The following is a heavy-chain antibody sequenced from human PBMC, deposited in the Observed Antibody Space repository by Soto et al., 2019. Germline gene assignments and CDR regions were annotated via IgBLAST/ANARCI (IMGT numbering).Heavy chain of an antibody. J-gene: IGHJ4*02. D-gene: IGHD3-22*01. CDR2: ISAYNGNT. CDR1: GYTFTSYG. V-gene: IGHV1-18*01. CDR3: ARESRYYYDSSGIDY. Sequence: VASVKVSCKASGYTFTSYGISWVRQAPGQGLEWMGWISAYNGNTNYAQKLQGRVTMTTDTSTSTAYMELRSLRSDDTAVYYCARESRYYYDSSGIDYWGQGTLVTVSS.